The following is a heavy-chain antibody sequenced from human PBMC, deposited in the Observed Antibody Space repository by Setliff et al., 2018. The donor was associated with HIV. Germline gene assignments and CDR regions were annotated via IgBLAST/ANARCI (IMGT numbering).Heavy chain of an antibody. J-gene: IGHJ3*01. Sequence: SVKVSCKVSGDTFNNYGLNWVRQAPGQGLEWMGGIIPIFKSADYAQKFQGRVTITTDESTSTAYMDLSSLKSEDTAIYYCARTSGDTYNYEGAFDVWGQGTLVTVSS. CDR2: IIPIFKSA. V-gene: IGHV1-69*05. CDR3: ARTSGDTYNYEGAFDV. CDR1: GDTFNNYG. D-gene: IGHD5-12*01.